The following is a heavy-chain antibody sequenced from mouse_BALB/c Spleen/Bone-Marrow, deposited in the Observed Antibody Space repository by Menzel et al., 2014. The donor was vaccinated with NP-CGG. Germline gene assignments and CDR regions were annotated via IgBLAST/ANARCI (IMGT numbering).Heavy chain of an antibody. V-gene: IGHV5-17*02. Sequence: EVKLVESGGGLVQPGGSRKLSCAASGFTFRSFGMHWARQAPEKGLEWVAYISGGTSTIYYADRVKGRFTISRDNPNXTLFLQMTSLRSEDTAMYYCVRGGYYVPSYFDSWGQGTTLTVSS. CDR1: GFTFRSFG. J-gene: IGHJ2*01. D-gene: IGHD2-3*01. CDR2: ISGGTSTI. CDR3: VRGGYYVPSYFDS.